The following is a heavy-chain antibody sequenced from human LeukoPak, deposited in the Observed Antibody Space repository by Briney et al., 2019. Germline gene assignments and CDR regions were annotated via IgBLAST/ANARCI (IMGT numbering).Heavy chain of an antibody. J-gene: IGHJ4*02. CDR1: GFTFSSYA. Sequence: PGGSLRLSCAASGFTFSSYAMSWVRQAPGEGLEWVSAISGSGDSTYYGDSVKGRFTISRDNSKNTLYLQMNSLRAEDTAVYYCAKGLSYYGDYEFDYWGQGTLVTVSS. CDR3: AKGLSYYGDYEFDY. CDR2: ISGSGDST. V-gene: IGHV3-23*01. D-gene: IGHD4-17*01.